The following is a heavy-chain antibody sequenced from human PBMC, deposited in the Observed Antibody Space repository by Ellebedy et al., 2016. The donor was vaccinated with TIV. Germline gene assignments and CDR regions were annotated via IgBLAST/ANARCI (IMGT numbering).Heavy chain of an antibody. CDR3: ARGLSFN. Sequence: GESLKISCAASRFTVTTNYMRWLRQASGKGLVWVSRINSDGSSTSYADSVKGRLTISRDNAKNTLYLQMNSLRAEDTAVYYCARGLSFNWGQGTLVTVSS. CDR1: RFTVTTNY. D-gene: IGHD3-10*01. CDR2: INSDGSST. J-gene: IGHJ4*02. V-gene: IGHV3-74*01.